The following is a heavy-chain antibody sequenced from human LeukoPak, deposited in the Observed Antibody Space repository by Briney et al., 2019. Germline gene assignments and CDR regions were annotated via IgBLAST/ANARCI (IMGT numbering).Heavy chain of an antibody. V-gene: IGHV1-2*02. CDR2: INPNSGGT. CDR3: ARSGASAGYYGWGIAFDI. CDR1: GYTFTGYY. J-gene: IGHJ3*02. D-gene: IGHD3-10*01. Sequence: ASVKVSCKASGYTFTGYYMHWVRQAPGQGLEWMGWINPNSGGTNYAQKFQGRVTMTRDTSTSTAYMEVSRLRSDDTAVYYCARSGASAGYYGWGIAFDIWGQGTMVTVSS.